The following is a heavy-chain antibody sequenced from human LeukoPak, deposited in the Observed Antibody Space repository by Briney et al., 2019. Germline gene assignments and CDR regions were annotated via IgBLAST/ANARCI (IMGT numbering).Heavy chain of an antibody. CDR2: ISGSGSGGYT. J-gene: IGHJ4*02. V-gene: IGHV3-23*01. CDR3: ARVLDHSDYDFQGY. Sequence: GWSLRLSCAASGFTFNIYAMAWVRQAPGKGLEWVSGISGSGSGGYTYYADSVKGRFTISRDNSQNTLYLQMNSLRAEDTALYYCARVLDHSDYDFQGYWGQGALLTVSS. D-gene: IGHD5-12*01. CDR1: GFTFNIYA.